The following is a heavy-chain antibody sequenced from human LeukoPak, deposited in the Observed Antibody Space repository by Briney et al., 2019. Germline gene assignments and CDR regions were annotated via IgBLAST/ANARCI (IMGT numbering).Heavy chain of an antibody. CDR2: TYYRSKWYN. J-gene: IGHJ4*02. D-gene: IGHD1/OR15-1a*01. V-gene: IGHV6-1*01. CDR3: ASKNNLMEFAY. CDR1: GDSVSSNSAA. Sequence: SQTLSLTCAISGDSVSSNSAAWSWIRQSPSRGLERLGRTYYRSKWYNDYAVSVKSRITINPDTSKNQFSLQLSSLTPEDTAVYYCASKNNLMEFAYWGQGTLVTVSS.